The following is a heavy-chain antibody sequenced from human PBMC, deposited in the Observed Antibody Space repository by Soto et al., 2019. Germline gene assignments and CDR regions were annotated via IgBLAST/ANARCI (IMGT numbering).Heavy chain of an antibody. CDR2: IIPIFGTA. CDR1: GGTFSSYA. CDR3: ARGWDIVVVPAAMVFDY. Sequence: QVQLVQSGAEVKKPGSSVKVSCKASGGTFSSYAISWVRQAPGQGLEWMGGIIPIFGTANYAQKFQGRVTITADECTSTAYMELSSLRSEDTAVYYCARGWDIVVVPAAMVFDYWGQGTLVTVSS. V-gene: IGHV1-69*01. J-gene: IGHJ4*02. D-gene: IGHD2-2*01.